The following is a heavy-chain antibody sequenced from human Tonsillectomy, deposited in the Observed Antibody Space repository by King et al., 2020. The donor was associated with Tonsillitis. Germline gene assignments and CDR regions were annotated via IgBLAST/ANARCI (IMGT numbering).Heavy chain of an antibody. CDR3: AAHTFYDFWSGHNFDY. Sequence: VQLQESGPGLVRPSETLSLTCTVSGGSINNYYWSWIRQPAGKGLEWIGRIYTSGTTNYNPSLKSRVTISVDTSKNQFSLRLSSVTAADTAVYYGAAHTFYDFWSGHNFDYWGQGTLVTVSA. CDR1: GGSINNYY. J-gene: IGHJ4*02. CDR2: IYTSGTT. D-gene: IGHD3-3*01. V-gene: IGHV4-4*07.